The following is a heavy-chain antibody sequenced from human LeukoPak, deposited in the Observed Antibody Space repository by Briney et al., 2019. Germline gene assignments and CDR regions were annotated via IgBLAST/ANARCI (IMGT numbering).Heavy chain of an antibody. Sequence: GASLKISCKGSGYRFTTYWIGWVRQMPGKGLEWMGIIYPGDSDTKYSPSFQGQVTISADNSISTAYLQWNSLKASDTAMYYCARQRIALADYYFDYWGQGTLVTVSS. CDR3: ARQRIALADYYFDY. CDR1: GYRFTTYW. V-gene: IGHV5-51*01. CDR2: IYPGDSDT. D-gene: IGHD6-19*01. J-gene: IGHJ4*02.